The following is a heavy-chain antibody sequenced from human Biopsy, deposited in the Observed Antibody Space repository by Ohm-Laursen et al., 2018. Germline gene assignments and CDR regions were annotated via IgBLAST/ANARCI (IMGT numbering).Heavy chain of an antibody. CDR3: ARHAPSYSGSYWRYFDL. CDR2: IYYTGST. V-gene: IGHV4-59*08. J-gene: IGHJ2*01. Sequence: SQTLSLTCTVSGGSISSYYWGWIRQPPGKGLEWIGYIYYTGSTNYNPSLKSRVTISVDTSMNHLSLRLTSVTAADTAVYYCARHAPSYSGSYWRYFDLWGRGTLVTVSS. CDR1: GGSISSYY. D-gene: IGHD1-26*01.